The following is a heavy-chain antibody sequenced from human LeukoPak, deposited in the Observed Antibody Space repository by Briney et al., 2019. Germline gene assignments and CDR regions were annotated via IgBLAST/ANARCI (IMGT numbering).Heavy chain of an antibody. D-gene: IGHD5-18*01. Sequence: PGESLRLSCAASGFTFDDYAMNWVRPVPGRGLEWVSGINWNGRITEYADSVKDRFTISRQNTKNSLYLYMNNLGGEDTALYFCARGSVQLWLRDTYYYMDVWGKGTTVTVSS. CDR2: INWNGRIT. CDR1: GFTFDDYA. V-gene: IGHV3-20*04. J-gene: IGHJ6*03. CDR3: ARGSVQLWLRDTYYYMDV.